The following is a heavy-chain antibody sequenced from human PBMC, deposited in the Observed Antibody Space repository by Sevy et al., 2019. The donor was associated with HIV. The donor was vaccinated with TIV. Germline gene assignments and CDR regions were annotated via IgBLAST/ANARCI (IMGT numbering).Heavy chain of an antibody. D-gene: IGHD2-8*01. CDR2: LSFGCGKI. Sequence: GGSLRLSCAASGFAFYEYSMSWIRQAPGKGLEWVATLSFGCGKINYADSVKGRFTISRDNWKNSFYLQMDNLRVEDTALYYCAREGCSRPHDYWGQGTRVTVSS. CDR1: GFAFYEYS. J-gene: IGHJ4*02. CDR3: AREGCSRPHDY. V-gene: IGHV3-23*01.